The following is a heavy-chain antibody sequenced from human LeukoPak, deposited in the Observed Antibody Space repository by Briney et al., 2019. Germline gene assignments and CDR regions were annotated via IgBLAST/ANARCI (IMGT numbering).Heavy chain of an antibody. D-gene: IGHD6-6*01. CDR2: IKQDGSQR. CDR3: ARRGGSSSRRSPIDY. J-gene: IGHJ4*02. Sequence: GGSLRLSCAASGFTFSSYGMHWVRQAPGKGPEWVANIKQDGSQRYYVDSVRGRFTISRDNATNSLFLQMNGLRAEDTAVYYCARRGGSSSRRSPIDYWGQGTLVTVSS. V-gene: IGHV3-7*01. CDR1: GFTFSSYG.